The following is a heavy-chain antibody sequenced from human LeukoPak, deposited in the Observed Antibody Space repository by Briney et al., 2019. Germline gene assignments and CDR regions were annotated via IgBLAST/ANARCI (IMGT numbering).Heavy chain of an antibody. CDR3: AKGDYYDSSEGYYFDY. CDR1: GFTFSSYA. D-gene: IGHD3-22*01. V-gene: IGHV3-23*01. J-gene: IGHJ4*02. CDR2: ISGSGGST. Sequence: GGSLRLSCATSGFTFSSYAMSWVRQAPGKGLEWVSAISGSGGSTYYADSVKGRFTISRDNSKNTLYLQMNSLRAEDTAVYYCAKGDYYDSSEGYYFDYWGQGTLVTVSS.